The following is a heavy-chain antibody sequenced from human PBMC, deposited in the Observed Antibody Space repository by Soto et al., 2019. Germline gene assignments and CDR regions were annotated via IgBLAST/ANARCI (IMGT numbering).Heavy chain of an antibody. V-gene: IGHV3-23*01. CDR3: AKNQGVELVPLATVDWFDP. CDR1: GFIFENFG. D-gene: IGHD1-26*01. CDR2: ISGSGFKK. Sequence: GRSLRLSCAASGFIFENFGMSWVRQAPGKGLEWISSISGSGFKKYYADSVKGRFTISRDNSKSTVYLELNNLSAEDTAVYHCAKNQGVELVPLATVDWFDPWGQGSVVTVTS. J-gene: IGHJ5*02.